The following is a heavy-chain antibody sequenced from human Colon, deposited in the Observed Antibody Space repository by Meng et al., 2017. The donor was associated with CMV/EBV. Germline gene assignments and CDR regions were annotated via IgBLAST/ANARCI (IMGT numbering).Heavy chain of an antibody. CDR2: ITSKRYGGTT. V-gene: IGHV3-49*04. Sequence: GESLKISCTASGFTFGDYAVIWVRQAPGKGLECVGFITSKRYGGTTEYAASVKGRFSISRDDSKSIAYLQMNSLRTDGTAVYYCTRVGTLRQHHFDYWGQGTLVTVSS. CDR3: TRVGTLRQHHFDY. CDR1: GFTFGDYA. D-gene: IGHD1-14*01. J-gene: IGHJ4*02.